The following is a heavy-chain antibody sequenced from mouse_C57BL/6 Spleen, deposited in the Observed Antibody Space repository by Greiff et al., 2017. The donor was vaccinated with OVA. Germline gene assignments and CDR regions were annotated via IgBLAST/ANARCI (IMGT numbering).Heavy chain of an antibody. D-gene: IGHD1-1*01. CDR2: IYIGNGYT. CDR3: ARPYYYGSSPAWFAY. CDR1: GYTFTSYG. J-gene: IGHJ3*01. V-gene: IGHV1-58*01. Sequence: EVKLMESGAELVRPGSSVKMSCKTSGYTFTSYGINWVKQRPGQGLEWIGYIYIGNGYTEYNEKFKGKATLTSDTSSSTAYMQLSSLTSEDSAIYFCARPYYYGSSPAWFAYWGQGTLVTVSA.